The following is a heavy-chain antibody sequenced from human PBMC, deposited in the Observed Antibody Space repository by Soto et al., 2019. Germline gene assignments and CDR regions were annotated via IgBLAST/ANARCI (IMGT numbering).Heavy chain of an antibody. CDR1: GGSISSSNW. J-gene: IGHJ4*02. D-gene: IGHD3-10*01. CDR2: IYYSGST. Sequence: SETLSLTWAVSGGSISSSNWWSWVRQPPGKGLEWIGEIYYSGSTNYNPSLKSRVTISVDTSKNQFSLKLSSVTAADTAVYYCARLWFGEPVDYWGQGTLVTVSS. CDR3: ARLWFGEPVDY. V-gene: IGHV4-4*02.